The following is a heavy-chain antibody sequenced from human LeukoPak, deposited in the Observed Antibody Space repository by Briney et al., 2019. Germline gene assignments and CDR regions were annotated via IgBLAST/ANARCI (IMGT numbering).Heavy chain of an antibody. J-gene: IGHJ4*02. CDR1: GFTFDDYA. Sequence: GGSLRLSCAASGFTFDDYAMHWVRQAPGTGLEWVSSIGIGDSYMYYADSVKGRFTISRDNAKNSLYLQMNSLRAEDTAVYYCAKSLYGGCDYWGQGTVVTVSS. CDR2: IGIGDSYM. V-gene: IGHV3-21*01. CDR3: AKSLYGGCDY. D-gene: IGHD3-16*02.